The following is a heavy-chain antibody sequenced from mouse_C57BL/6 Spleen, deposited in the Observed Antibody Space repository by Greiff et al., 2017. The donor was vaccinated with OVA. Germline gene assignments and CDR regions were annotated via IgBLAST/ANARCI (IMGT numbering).Heavy chain of an antibody. J-gene: IGHJ4*01. Sequence: VQLQQSGPGLVKPSQSLSLTCSVTGYSITSGYYWNWIRQFPGNKLEWMGYISYDGSNNYNPSLKNRISITRDTSKNQFFLKLNSVTTEDTATYYCAREGDYDAVDYWGQGTSVTVAS. CDR2: ISYDGSN. V-gene: IGHV3-6*01. CDR1: GYSITSGYY. CDR3: AREGDYDAVDY.